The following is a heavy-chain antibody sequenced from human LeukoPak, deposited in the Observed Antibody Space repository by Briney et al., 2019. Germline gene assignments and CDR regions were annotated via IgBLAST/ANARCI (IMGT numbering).Heavy chain of an antibody. CDR3: ARVASYYYYYMDV. CDR2: INHSGSN. V-gene: IGHV4-34*01. Sequence: SETLSLTCAVYGGSFSGYYWSWIRQPPGKGLEWIGEINHSGSNNYNPSLKSRVTISVGTSKNQFSLKLSSVTAADTAVYYCARVASYYYYYMDVWGKGTTVTVSS. CDR1: GGSFSGYY. J-gene: IGHJ6*03.